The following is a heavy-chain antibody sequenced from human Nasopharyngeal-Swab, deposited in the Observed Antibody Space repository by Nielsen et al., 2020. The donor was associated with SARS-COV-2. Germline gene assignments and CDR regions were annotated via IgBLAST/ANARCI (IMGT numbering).Heavy chain of an antibody. J-gene: IGHJ4*02. CDR2: ISGGVAST. CDR3: AKAPKTSDWYGWYGLDY. Sequence: GGSLRLSCAASGFTFSSYVMSWVRQAPGKGLEWVSAISGGVASTYYADSVKGRFTISRDNSKNTLYLQMNNLRAEDTALYYCAKAPKTSDWYGWYGLDYWGQGTLVTVSS. D-gene: IGHD6-19*01. V-gene: IGHV3-23*01. CDR1: GFTFSSYV.